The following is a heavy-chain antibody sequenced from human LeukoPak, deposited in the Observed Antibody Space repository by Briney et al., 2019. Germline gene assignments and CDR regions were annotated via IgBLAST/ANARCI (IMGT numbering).Heavy chain of an antibody. CDR2: IYYSGRT. D-gene: IGHD3-3*02. J-gene: IGHJ6*03. CDR1: GGSISPYY. Sequence: SETLSLTCPVSGGSISPYYWSWIRQPPGKGLEWIGYIYYSGRTNYNHSLTSRVTISVDTSKNRFSLKLSSVTAADTAVYYCARAFYPGYYSYMAVWGKGTTVTVSS. CDR3: ARAFYPGYYSYMAV. V-gene: IGHV4-59*01.